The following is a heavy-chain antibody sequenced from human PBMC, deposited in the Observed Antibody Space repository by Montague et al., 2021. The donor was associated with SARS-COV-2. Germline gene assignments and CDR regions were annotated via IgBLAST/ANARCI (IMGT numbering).Heavy chain of an antibody. Sequence: SETLSLTCAVYGGSFSGYYWSWIRQPPGKGLEWIGEINHSGSTNYNPSLKSRVTISVDTSKNQFSLKLSSVTAADTAVYYCARGLAELRYFDWYHYYFDYWGQGTLVTDSS. V-gene: IGHV4-34*01. CDR3: ARGLAELRYFDWYHYYFDY. CDR1: GGSFSGYY. D-gene: IGHD3-9*01. CDR2: INHSGST. J-gene: IGHJ4*02.